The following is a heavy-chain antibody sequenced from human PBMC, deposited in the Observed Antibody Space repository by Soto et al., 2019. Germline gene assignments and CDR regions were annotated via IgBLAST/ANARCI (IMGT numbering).Heavy chain of an antibody. Sequence: GASVKVSCKASGGTFSSYAISWVRQAPGQGLEWMGGIIPIFGTANYAQKFQGRVTITADESTSTAYMELSSLRSEDTAVYYRASWGSYPDNWLDPWGQGTLVTVSS. CDR2: IIPIFGTA. CDR1: GGTFSSYA. CDR3: ASWGSYPDNWLDP. D-gene: IGHD1-26*01. V-gene: IGHV1-69*13. J-gene: IGHJ5*02.